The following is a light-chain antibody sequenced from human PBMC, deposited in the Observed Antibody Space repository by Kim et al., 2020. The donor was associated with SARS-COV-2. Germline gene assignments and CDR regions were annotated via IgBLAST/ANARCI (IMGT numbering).Light chain of an antibody. J-gene: IGLJ3*02. CDR2: RNN. Sequence: QAGMTQLPSVSKGLRQTATLTCTGNSNIVGNQGAAWLQQHQGHPPKLLSYRNNNRPSGISERFSASRSGNTASLTITGLQPEDEADYYCSALDSSLSAWVFGGGTQLTVL. V-gene: IGLV10-54*02. CDR1: SNIVGNQG. CDR3: SALDSSLSAWV.